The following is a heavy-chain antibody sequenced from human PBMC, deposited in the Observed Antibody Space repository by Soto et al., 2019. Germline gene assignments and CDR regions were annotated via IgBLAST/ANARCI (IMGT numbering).Heavy chain of an antibody. Sequence: QVQLVQSGAEVKKPGASVKVSCKASGYTFTSYDINWVRQATGQGLEWMGWMNPNSGNTGYAQKFQGRVTMTRNTSISTAYMELSSLRSEDTAVYYGARALPWQQRVLYCYGMDVWGQGTTVTVSS. J-gene: IGHJ6*02. CDR3: ARALPWQQRVLYCYGMDV. V-gene: IGHV1-8*01. CDR1: GYTFTSYD. D-gene: IGHD6-13*01. CDR2: MNPNSGNT.